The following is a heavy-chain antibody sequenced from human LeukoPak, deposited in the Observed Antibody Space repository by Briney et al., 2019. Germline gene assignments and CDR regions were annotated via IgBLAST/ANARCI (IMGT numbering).Heavy chain of an antibody. V-gene: IGHV4-39*01. CDR1: GSSIGSGGYY. Sequence: ETLSLTCTVSGSSIGSGGYYWGWIRQPPGKGLEWIGSIYYSGSTYYNPSLKSRVTISVDTSKNQFSLKLSSVTAADTAVYYCASPGGGPTDYWGQGTLVTVSS. CDR2: IYYSGST. CDR3: ASPGGGPTDY. J-gene: IGHJ4*02. D-gene: IGHD3-16*01.